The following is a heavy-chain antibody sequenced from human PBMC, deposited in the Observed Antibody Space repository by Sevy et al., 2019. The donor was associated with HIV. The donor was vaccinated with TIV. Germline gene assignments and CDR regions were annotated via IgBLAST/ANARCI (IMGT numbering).Heavy chain of an antibody. CDR2: ISAYNGNT. V-gene: IGHV1-18*01. Sequence: ASVKVSCKASDYTFSTQGFNWVRQAPGQGLEWMGWISAYNGNTKYAQKFQGRVTMTTDTSTSTTYMELRSLTSDDTAVYYCARDWAPGYYYDAIGVKRDYYFDYWGQGTLVTISS. D-gene: IGHD3-22*01. J-gene: IGHJ4*02. CDR1: DYTFSTQG. CDR3: ARDWAPGYYYDAIGVKRDYYFDY.